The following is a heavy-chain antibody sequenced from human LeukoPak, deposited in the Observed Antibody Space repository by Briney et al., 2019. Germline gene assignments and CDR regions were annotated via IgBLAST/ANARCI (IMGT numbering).Heavy chain of an antibody. V-gene: IGHV3-30*02. Sequence: PGGSLRLSCAASAFTFSSYGMHWVRQAPGKGPEWVAFIRSDASNQYYADSVKGRFTISRDNSKNTLYLQMNSLRAEDTAVYYCASRYSSGWYYFDYWGQGTLVTVSS. CDR1: AFTFSSYG. CDR2: IRSDASNQ. J-gene: IGHJ4*02. D-gene: IGHD6-19*01. CDR3: ASRYSSGWYYFDY.